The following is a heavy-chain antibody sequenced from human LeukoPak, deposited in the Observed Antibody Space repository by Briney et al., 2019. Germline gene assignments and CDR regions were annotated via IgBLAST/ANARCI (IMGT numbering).Heavy chain of an antibody. CDR2: INLNSRTI. CDR3: AAPYSPGPSEGFDI. CDR1: GFTFSTYG. J-gene: IGHJ3*02. Sequence: GGSLRLSCAASGFTFSTYGMNWVRQAPGKGLEWVSYINLNSRTIDYADSVRGRFTISRDNAKSSLYLQMNSLRAEDTAVYYCAAPYSPGPSEGFDIWGQGTMVTVSS. V-gene: IGHV3-48*01. D-gene: IGHD1-26*01.